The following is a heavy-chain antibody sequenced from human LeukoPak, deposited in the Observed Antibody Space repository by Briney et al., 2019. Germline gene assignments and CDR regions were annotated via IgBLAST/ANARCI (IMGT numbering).Heavy chain of an antibody. CDR2: IYYRGTS. Sequence: PSETLSLTCTVSGGSISGYYWSWIRQPPGQGLEWIGFIYYRGTSKYKPSLMSRVTMSVDTSKNQVSPKLSSVTAADTAVYYCARHYCSGGNCYYFDHWGQGTLVTVSS. V-gene: IGHV4-59*08. CDR3: ARHYCSGGNCYYFDH. CDR1: GGSISGYY. J-gene: IGHJ4*02. D-gene: IGHD2-15*01.